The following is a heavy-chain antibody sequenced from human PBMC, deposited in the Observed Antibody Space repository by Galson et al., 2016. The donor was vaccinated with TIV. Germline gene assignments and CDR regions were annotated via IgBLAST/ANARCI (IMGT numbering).Heavy chain of an antibody. CDR1: GGSIKNGDFF. CDR2: VYYSGST. J-gene: IGHJ6*02. D-gene: IGHD3-16*01. V-gene: IGHV4-30-4*01. CDR3: ARVSLPSYYAVDV. Sequence: LSLTCTVFGGSIKNGDFFWTWIRQPPGKGLEWIGYVYYSGSTIYSPSLRGRVTISVERSKNQFSVNLNSLTAAVTAVYYCARVSLPSYYAVDVWGQGTTVTFS.